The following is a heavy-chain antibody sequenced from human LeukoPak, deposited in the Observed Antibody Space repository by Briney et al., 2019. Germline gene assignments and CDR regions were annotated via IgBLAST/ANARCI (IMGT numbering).Heavy chain of an antibody. CDR2: ISSSGSTI. CDR3: AELGITMIGGV. D-gene: IGHD3-10*02. J-gene: IGHJ6*04. V-gene: IGHV3-48*03. CDR1: GFTFSGYE. Sequence: GGSLRLSCAASGFTFSGYEMNWVRQAPGKGLEWVSYISSSGSTIYYAGSVKGRFTISRDNAKNSLYLQMNSPRAEDTAVYYCAELGITMIGGVWGKGTTVTISS.